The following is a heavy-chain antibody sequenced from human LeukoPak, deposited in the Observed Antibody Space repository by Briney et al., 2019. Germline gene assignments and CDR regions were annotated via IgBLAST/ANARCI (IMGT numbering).Heavy chain of an antibody. CDR1: GFTFSSYA. J-gene: IGHJ5*02. CDR2: ISGSGGST. Sequence: PGGSLRLSCAASGFTFSSYAMSWVRQAPGKGLEWVSAISGSGGSTYYADSVKGRFTISRDNSKNTLYLQMNSLRAEDTAVYYCAKEVRITIFGVPQGWFDPWGQGTLVTVSS. D-gene: IGHD3-3*01. V-gene: IGHV3-23*01. CDR3: AKEVRITIFGVPQGWFDP.